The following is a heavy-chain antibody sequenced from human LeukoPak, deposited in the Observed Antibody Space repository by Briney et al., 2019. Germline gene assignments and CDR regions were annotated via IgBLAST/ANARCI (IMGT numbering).Heavy chain of an antibody. CDR2: IYHSGST. J-gene: IGHJ4*02. CDR3: ARRPIANCGGDCFGPFDY. Sequence: PSETLSLTCTVSGYSISSGYYWGWIRQPPGKGLEWIGSIYHSGSTYYNPSLKSRVTISVDTSKNQFSLKLSSVTAADTAVYYCARRPIANCGGDCFGPFDYWGQGTLVTVSS. CDR1: GYSISSGYY. D-gene: IGHD2-21*02. V-gene: IGHV4-38-2*02.